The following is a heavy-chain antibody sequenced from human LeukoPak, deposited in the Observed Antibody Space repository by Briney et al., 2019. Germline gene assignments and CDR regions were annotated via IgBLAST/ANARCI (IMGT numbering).Heavy chain of an antibody. Sequence: SETLSLTCSVSGGPINFYWSWIRQSPGKGLEWIGCIYPNGSTSYNSPLKSRVTISLDTSKKQVSLMLKSATAADTAVYYCARDVRRALRFNNFYPYFGMDVWGKGTTVIVST. CDR2: IYPNGST. V-gene: IGHV4-59*01. CDR3: ARDVRRALRFNNFYPYFGMDV. CDR1: GGPINFY. J-gene: IGHJ6*04. D-gene: IGHD3-3*01.